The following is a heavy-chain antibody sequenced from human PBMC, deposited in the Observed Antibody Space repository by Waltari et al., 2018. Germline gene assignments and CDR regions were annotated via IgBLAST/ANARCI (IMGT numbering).Heavy chain of an antibody. D-gene: IGHD3-10*01. CDR2: ISSRGSAT. V-gene: IGHV3-48*01. J-gene: IGHJ4*02. Sequence: EVQMLESGGGLVAPGGSLRLPCSTSGFTFTHYPMSWARQTPTRGLEWVSYISSRGSATHYADSVRGRFTISRDSAKGSVYLQMNNLRADDAAMYYCARGRYGAGSYSDYDYWGQGTLVTVSS. CDR3: ARGRYGAGSYSDYDY. CDR1: GFTFTHYP.